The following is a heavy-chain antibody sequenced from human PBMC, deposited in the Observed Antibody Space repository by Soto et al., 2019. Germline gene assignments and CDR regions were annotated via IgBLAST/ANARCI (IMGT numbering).Heavy chain of an antibody. CDR2: ISTTSSYT. CDR1: GFTFSDYY. D-gene: IGHD6-19*01. CDR3: ARDRKGWSQVADY. J-gene: IGHJ4*02. V-gene: IGHV3-11*05. Sequence: QVQLVESGGGLVKPGGSLRLSCAASGFTFSDYYMTWIRQAPGQGLEWVSYISTTSSYTNYADSVRGRFTISRDNAKNSLYLKRNSLRAEDTDVYYCARDRKGWSQVADYWGQGTLVTVSS.